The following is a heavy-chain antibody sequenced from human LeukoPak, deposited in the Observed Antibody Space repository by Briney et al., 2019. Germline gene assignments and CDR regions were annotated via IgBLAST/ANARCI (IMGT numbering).Heavy chain of an antibody. J-gene: IGHJ5*02. Sequence: ASVKVSCKASGYTFTSYGISWVRQAPGQGLEWMGWISAYNGNTNYAQKLQGRVTMTTDTSTSTAYMELRSLRSDDTAVYYCASFEGEWLSNWFDPWGQGTLVTVSS. D-gene: IGHD3-3*01. V-gene: IGHV1-18*01. CDR2: ISAYNGNT. CDR1: GYTFTSYG. CDR3: ASFEGEWLSNWFDP.